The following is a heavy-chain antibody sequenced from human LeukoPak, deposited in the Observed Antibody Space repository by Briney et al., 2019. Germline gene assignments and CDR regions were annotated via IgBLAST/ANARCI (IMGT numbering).Heavy chain of an antibody. J-gene: IGHJ5*02. CDR3: ALYVWGSYRAFDP. V-gene: IGHV3-74*01. D-gene: IGHD3-16*02. CDR1: GFTFSSYR. Sequence: PGGSLRLSCAASGFTFSSYRMHWVRQAPGKGLVWVSRINSDGSSTSYADSVKGRFTISRDNAKNTLYLQMNSLRAEDTAVYYCALYVWGSYRAFDPWGQGTLVTVSS. CDR2: INSDGSST.